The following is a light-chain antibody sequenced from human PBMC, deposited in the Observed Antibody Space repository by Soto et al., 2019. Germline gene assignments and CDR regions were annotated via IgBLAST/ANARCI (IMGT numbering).Light chain of an antibody. J-gene: IGKJ4*01. Sequence: EIVMTQSPATLSVSPGERATLSCRASQSVSSNLARYQQKPGQAPRLLIYGASTRATAIPARFSGSGSGTEFTLTISSLPSQDLAVYYCQQYNSCPPLTFGGGTKVELK. CDR1: QSVSSN. V-gene: IGKV3-15*01. CDR3: QQYNSCPPLT. CDR2: GAS.